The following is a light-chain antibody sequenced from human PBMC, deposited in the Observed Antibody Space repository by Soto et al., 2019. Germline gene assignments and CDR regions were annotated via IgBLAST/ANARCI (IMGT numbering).Light chain of an antibody. J-gene: IGKJ5*01. Sequence: EIVLTQSPTTLSLSPGERATLSCRASQSVSSYLIWYQQRPGQAPRLLISDASNRATGIPARFSGSGSGTDFTLTITSLEPEDFPLYYCQQRANLPITFGQGTRLEMK. CDR3: QQRANLPIT. V-gene: IGKV3-11*01. CDR1: QSVSSY. CDR2: DAS.